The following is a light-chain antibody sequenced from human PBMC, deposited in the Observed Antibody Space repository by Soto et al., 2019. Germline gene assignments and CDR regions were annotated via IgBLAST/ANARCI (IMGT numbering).Light chain of an antibody. V-gene: IGKV3-11*01. Sequence: IVLTQSPTTLSLSPGARSPLSCRASQNVANSLAWYQEKPGQAPRLLIYDASNRATGIPPRFSGSGSGTDFTLTISSLEPEDLAVYYCQKSSSWPPPTVGRGSKVDIK. CDR1: QNVANS. CDR2: DAS. CDR3: QKSSSWPPPT. J-gene: IGKJ3*01.